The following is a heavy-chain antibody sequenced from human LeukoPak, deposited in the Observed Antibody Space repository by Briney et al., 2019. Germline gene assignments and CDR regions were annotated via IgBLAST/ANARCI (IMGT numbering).Heavy chain of an antibody. CDR2: ISSSSSTI. V-gene: IGHV3-48*01. CDR3: ARVLHYYYYMDV. J-gene: IGHJ6*03. CDR1: GFTFSSYS. Sequence: PGGSLRLSCAASGFTFSSYSMNWVRQAPGKGLEWVSYISSSSSTIYYADSVKGPFTISRDNAKNSLYLQMNSLRAEDTAVYYCARVLHYYYYMDVWGKGTTVTVSS.